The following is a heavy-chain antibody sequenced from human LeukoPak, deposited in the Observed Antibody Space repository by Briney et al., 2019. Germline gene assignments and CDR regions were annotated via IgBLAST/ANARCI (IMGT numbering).Heavy chain of an antibody. D-gene: IGHD6-19*01. J-gene: IGHJ4*02. V-gene: IGHV3-30*03. CDR3: ARDRAPYSRGWSGFDY. CDR2: ISFDGSNE. CDR1: GFIFSSYD. Sequence: GGSLRLSCAASGFIFSSYDMHWVRQAPGKGLDWVAVISFDGSNEYYADSVKGRFTISRDNSKDTVFLQMNSLRPEDTAVYYCARDRAPYSRGWSGFDYWGQGTLVSVSS.